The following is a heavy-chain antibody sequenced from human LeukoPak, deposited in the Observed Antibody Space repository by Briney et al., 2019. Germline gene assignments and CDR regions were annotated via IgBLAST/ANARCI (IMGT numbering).Heavy chain of an antibody. Sequence: GASVTVSCKAPGGAFSSYTISWVRQAPGQGLEWMGRIIPILGIANYARKFQGRVTITADKSTSTAYMELSSLRSEDTAVYYCARDLEMAAYFDYWGQGTLVTVSS. CDR2: IIPILGIA. CDR3: ARDLEMAAYFDY. V-gene: IGHV1-69*04. D-gene: IGHD5-24*01. J-gene: IGHJ4*02. CDR1: GGAFSSYT.